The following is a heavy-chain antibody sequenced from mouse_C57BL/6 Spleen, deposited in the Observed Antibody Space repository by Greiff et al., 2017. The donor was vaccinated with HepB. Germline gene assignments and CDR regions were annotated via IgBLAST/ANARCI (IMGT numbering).Heavy chain of an antibody. J-gene: IGHJ4*01. CDR3: ARRYYDYPLLAMDY. Sequence: LVESGGDLVKPGGSLKLSCAASGFTFSSYGMSWVRPTPDKRLEWVATISSGGSYTYYPDSVKGRFTISRDNAKNTLYLQMSSLKSEDTAMYYCARRYYDYPLLAMDYWGQGTSVTVSS. V-gene: IGHV5-6*02. D-gene: IGHD2-4*01. CDR2: ISSGGSYT. CDR1: GFTFSSYG.